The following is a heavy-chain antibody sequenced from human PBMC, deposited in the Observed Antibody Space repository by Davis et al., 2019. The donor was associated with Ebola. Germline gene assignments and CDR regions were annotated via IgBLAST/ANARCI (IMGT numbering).Heavy chain of an antibody. CDR3: ASGHGSGSSYDY. CDR2: ISSSSSYI. D-gene: IGHD3-10*01. V-gene: IGHV3-21*01. CDR1: GFTFSYYS. J-gene: IGHJ4*02. Sequence: GESLKISCAASGFTFSYYSMNWVRQAPGKGLEWVSSISSSSSYIYYADSVKGRFTTSRDNAKNSLYLQMNSLRADDTAVYYCASGHGSGSSYDYWGQGTLVTVSS.